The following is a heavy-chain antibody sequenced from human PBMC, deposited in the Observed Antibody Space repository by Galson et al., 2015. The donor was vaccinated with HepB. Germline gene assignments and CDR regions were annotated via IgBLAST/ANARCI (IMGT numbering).Heavy chain of an antibody. J-gene: IGHJ6*02. CDR3: ARRGSSSWYGAELGYYGMDV. D-gene: IGHD6-13*01. Sequence: QSGAEVKKPGESLKISCKGSGYSFTSYWIGWVRQMPGKGLEWMGIIYPGDSDTRYSPSFQGQVTISADESISTAYLQWSSLKASDTAMYYCARRGSSSWYGAELGYYGMDVWGQGTTVTVSS. CDR2: IYPGDSDT. V-gene: IGHV5-51*01. CDR1: GYSFTSYW.